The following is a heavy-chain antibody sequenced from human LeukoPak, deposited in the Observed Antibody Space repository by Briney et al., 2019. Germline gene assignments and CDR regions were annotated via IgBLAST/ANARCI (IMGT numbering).Heavy chain of an antibody. J-gene: IGHJ4*02. Sequence: GGSLRLSCVASGFGYSNYWMSWVRQAPGKGLEWVATIKEDGSDKSYVDSVKGRFTISRDNAKNSLYLQMNSLRVEDTAVYYCARDNYGDYTYWGQGTLVTVSS. CDR2: IKEDGSDK. V-gene: IGHV3-7*01. CDR3: ARDNYGDYTY. D-gene: IGHD2-21*02. CDR1: GFGYSNYW.